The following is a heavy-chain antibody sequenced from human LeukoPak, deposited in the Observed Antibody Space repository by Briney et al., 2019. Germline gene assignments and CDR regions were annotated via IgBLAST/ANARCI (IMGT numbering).Heavy chain of an antibody. Sequence: PGRSLRLSCAASGFTFSSYGMHWVRQAPGKGLEWVAVIWYDGSNKYYADSVKGRFTISRDNSKNTLYLQMNSLRAEDTAVYYCARAPGIAAFHYYYYYYGMDVWGQGTTVTVSS. CDR1: GFTFSSYG. D-gene: IGHD6-13*01. CDR2: IWYDGSNK. V-gene: IGHV3-33*01. CDR3: ARAPGIAAFHYYYYYYGMDV. J-gene: IGHJ6*02.